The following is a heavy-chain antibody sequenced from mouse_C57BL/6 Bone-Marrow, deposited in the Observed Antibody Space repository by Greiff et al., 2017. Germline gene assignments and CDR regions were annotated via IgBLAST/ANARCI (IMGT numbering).Heavy chain of an antibody. CDR3: ARPPYYYGSSPHWYFDV. V-gene: IGHV5-6*02. D-gene: IGHD1-1*01. CDR1: GFTFSSYG. CDR2: ISSGGSYT. Sequence: DVMLVESGGDLVKPGGSLKLSCAASGFTFSSYGMSWVRQTPDKRLEWVATISSGGSYTYYPDSVKGRFTISRDNAKNTLYLQMSSLKSEDTAMYYCARPPYYYGSSPHWYFDVWGTGTTVTVSS. J-gene: IGHJ1*03.